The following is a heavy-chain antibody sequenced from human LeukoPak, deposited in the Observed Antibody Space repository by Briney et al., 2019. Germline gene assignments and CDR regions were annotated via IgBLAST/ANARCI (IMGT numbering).Heavy chain of an antibody. D-gene: IGHD6-19*01. CDR1: GFTFSSYS. Sequence: PGGSLRLSCAASGFTFSSYSMNWVRQAPGKGLEWVSCISNTNSYIYYADSVKGRFTISRDNAKNSLYLQMNSLRAEDTAVYYCVKNGWLDYWSQGILVTVSS. CDR3: VKNGWLDY. CDR2: ISNTNSYI. J-gene: IGHJ4*02. V-gene: IGHV3-21*01.